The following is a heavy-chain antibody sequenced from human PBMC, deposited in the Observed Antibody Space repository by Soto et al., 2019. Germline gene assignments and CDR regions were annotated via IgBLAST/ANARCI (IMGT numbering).Heavy chain of an antibody. V-gene: IGHV5-51*01. D-gene: IGHD5-12*01. CDR1: GYSFPGFW. CDR3: ARRGAGYNYDY. J-gene: IGHJ4*02. CDR2: IFPGDSDT. Sequence: GASLKISCGASGYSFPGFWIGWVRQMPGKGLEWVGIIFPGDSDTRYSPSFQGQVTISAGKSISTAYLQWSSLKASDTAMYYCARRGAGYNYDYWGQGTLVTVSS.